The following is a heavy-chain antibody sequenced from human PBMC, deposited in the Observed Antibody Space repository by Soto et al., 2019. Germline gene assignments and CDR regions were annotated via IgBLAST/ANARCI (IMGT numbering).Heavy chain of an antibody. CDR2: IYYSGST. CDR1: GGSINSGDYY. CDR3: AREEVAYYGSGSYNWFDP. D-gene: IGHD3-10*01. Sequence: QVQLQESGPGLVKTSQTLSLTCTVSGGSINSGDYYWSLIRQHPGKGLEWIGYIYYSGSTYYNPSLRSRVTISVDTSKNQFSLKLSSVTAADTAVYYCAREEVAYYGSGSYNWFDPWGQGTLVTVSS. V-gene: IGHV4-31*03. J-gene: IGHJ5*02.